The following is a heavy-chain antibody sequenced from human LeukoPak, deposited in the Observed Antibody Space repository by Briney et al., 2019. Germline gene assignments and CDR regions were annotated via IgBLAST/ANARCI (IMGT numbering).Heavy chain of an antibody. V-gene: IGHV1-18*01. CDR1: GYTFTSYS. CDR3: AKGNHYYDSSGTSDY. Sequence: ASVKVSCKTSGYTFTSYSISWVRQAPGQGLEWMGWISTYNGNTNYTQKLQGRVTMTTDTSTSTAYMELSSLRSEDTAAYYCAKGNHYYDSSGTSDYWGQGTLVTVSS. CDR2: ISTYNGNT. J-gene: IGHJ4*02. D-gene: IGHD3-22*01.